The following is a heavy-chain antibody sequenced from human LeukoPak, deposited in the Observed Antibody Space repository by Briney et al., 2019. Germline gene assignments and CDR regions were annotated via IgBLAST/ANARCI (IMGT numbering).Heavy chain of an antibody. CDR2: IRYDGSNK. CDR1: GFTFSSYG. Sequence: GGSLRLSCAASGFTFSSYGMHWVRQAPGKGLEWVTFIRYDGSNKYYADSVKGRFTIFRDNSKNTLYLQMNSLRAEDTAVYYCAKGSVGYYYDSSQDGLDYWGQGTLVTVSS. D-gene: IGHD3-22*01. CDR3: AKGSVGYYYDSSQDGLDY. V-gene: IGHV3-30*02. J-gene: IGHJ4*02.